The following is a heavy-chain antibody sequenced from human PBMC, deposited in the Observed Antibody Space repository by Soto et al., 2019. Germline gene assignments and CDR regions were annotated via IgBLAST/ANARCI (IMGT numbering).Heavy chain of an antibody. CDR1: GYTFTSYY. Sequence: QVQLVQSGAEVKKPGASVKVSCKASGYTFTSYYMHWVRQAPGQGLEWMGIINPSGGSTSYAQKFPGRVTLNRDPSTSTVYMELSSLRYEDTAVYYCATAHRSGSYNYWGQGTLVTVSS. CDR2: INPSGGST. V-gene: IGHV1-46*01. J-gene: IGHJ4*02. D-gene: IGHD3-10*01. CDR3: ATAHRSGSYNY.